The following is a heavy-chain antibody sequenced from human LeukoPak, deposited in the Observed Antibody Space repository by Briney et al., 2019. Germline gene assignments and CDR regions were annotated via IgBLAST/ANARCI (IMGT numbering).Heavy chain of an antibody. Sequence: GGSLRLSCAASGFTFSNYAMTWVRQPPGKGLECVPSITGSGSRTYYAASVKGRFTISRDSSKNTLFLQMNSLRADDTAVYYCAARPVADNPAPFDYWGQGTLVTVSS. V-gene: IGHV3-23*01. J-gene: IGHJ4*02. CDR2: ITGSGSRT. D-gene: IGHD6-19*01. CDR3: AARPVADNPAPFDY. CDR1: GFTFSNYA.